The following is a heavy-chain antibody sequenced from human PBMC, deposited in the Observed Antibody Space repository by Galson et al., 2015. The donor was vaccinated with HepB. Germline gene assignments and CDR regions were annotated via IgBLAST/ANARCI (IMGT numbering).Heavy chain of an antibody. J-gene: IGHJ3*02. CDR1: GFTFSSYA. CDR3: AKVQMVRGVIGAFDI. CDR2: ISGSGGST. V-gene: IGHV3-23*01. Sequence: SLRLSCAASGFTFSSYAMSWVRQAPGKGLEWVSAISGSGGSTYYADSVKGRFAISRDNSKNTLYLQMNSLRAEDTAVYYCAKVQMVRGVIGAFDIWGQGTMVTVSS. D-gene: IGHD3-10*01.